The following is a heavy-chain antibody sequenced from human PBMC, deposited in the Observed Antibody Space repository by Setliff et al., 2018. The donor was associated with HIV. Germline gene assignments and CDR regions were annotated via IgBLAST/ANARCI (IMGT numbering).Heavy chain of an antibody. Sequence: PSETLSLTCAVSGYSVSSGYYWGWIRQPPGKGLEWIASIYYSGSTYYALSLKSRVTISVDTSKNQFSLKLTSVTAADTAVYFCARVVPREVAPGGFDIWGQGTMVTVS. V-gene: IGHV4-38-2*01. CDR1: GYSVSSGYY. J-gene: IGHJ3*02. CDR2: IYYSGST. D-gene: IGHD5-12*01. CDR3: ARVVPREVAPGGFDI.